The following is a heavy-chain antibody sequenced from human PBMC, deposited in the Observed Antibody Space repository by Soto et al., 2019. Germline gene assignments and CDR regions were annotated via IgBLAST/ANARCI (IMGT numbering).Heavy chain of an antibody. CDR1: GGSISSGGYY. CDR2: IYYSGST. D-gene: IGHD2-2*01. CDR3: ARDAEGYCSSTSCYDRLSAAFDI. Sequence: SETLSLTCTVSGGSISSGGYYWSWIRQHPGKGLEWIGYIYYSGSTYYNPSLKSRVTISVDTSKNQFSLKLSSVTAADTAVYYCARDAEGYCSSTSCYDRLSAAFDIWGQGTMVTVSS. J-gene: IGHJ3*02. V-gene: IGHV4-31*03.